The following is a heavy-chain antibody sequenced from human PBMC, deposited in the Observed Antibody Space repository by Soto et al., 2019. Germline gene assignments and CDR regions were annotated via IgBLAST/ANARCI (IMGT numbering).Heavy chain of an antibody. D-gene: IGHD1-26*01. CDR2: IYSGGST. CDR1: GFTFSSNY. V-gene: IGHV3-66*01. J-gene: IGHJ3*01. Sequence: VQLVESGGGVVQPGRSLRLSCAASGFTFSSNYMSWVRQAPGKGLEWVSIIYSGGSTYYADSVKGRFTISRDNSKNTLYLQMNSLRAEDTAVYYCASGRGLLLASNWSQGTMVTVSS. CDR3: ASGRGLLLASN.